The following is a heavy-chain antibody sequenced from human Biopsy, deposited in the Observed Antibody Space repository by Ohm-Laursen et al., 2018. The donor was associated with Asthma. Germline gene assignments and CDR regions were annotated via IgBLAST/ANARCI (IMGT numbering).Heavy chain of an antibody. V-gene: IGHV4-30-2*01. CDR3: ARVKDGYNFDY. CDR1: GGSISSGGYS. D-gene: IGHD5-24*01. J-gene: IGHJ4*02. CDR2: IHHSGST. Sequence: TLSLTCAVSGGSISSGGYSWSWIRQTPGKGLEWIGYIHHSGSTYYNPSLKSRVTISVDRSKNQFSLKLSSVTAADTAVYYCARVKDGYNFDYWGQGTLVTVSS.